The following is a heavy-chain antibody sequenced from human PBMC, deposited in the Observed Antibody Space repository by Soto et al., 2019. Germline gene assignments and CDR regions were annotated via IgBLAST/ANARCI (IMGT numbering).Heavy chain of an antibody. CDR2: ISGSGIST. J-gene: IGHJ4*02. V-gene: IGHV3-23*01. CDR3: AKEYEYSSGWERIDY. Sequence: EVQLLESGGGLVQPGGSLRLSCAASGFTFSSYAMSWVRQAPGKGLEWVSAISGSGISTYYADSVKGRFTISRDNSKTTLYLKMNSLRAEDTAVYYCAKEYEYSSGWERIDYWGQGTLVTVSS. D-gene: IGHD6-19*01. CDR1: GFTFSSYA.